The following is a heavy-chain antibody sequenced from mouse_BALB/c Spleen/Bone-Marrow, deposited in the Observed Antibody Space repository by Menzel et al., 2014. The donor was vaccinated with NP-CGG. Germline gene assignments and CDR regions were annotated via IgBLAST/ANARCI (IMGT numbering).Heavy chain of an antibody. CDR1: GYTFTSYW. CDR2: INPSTGYT. D-gene: IGHD2-14*01. V-gene: IGHV1-7*01. Sequence: QVQLQQSGAELAKPGASVKMSCKASGYTFTSYWMHWVKQRPGQGLEWIGYINPSTGYTEYNQKFKDKATLTADKSSSTAYMQLSSLTSEDSAVYYCARPHRYGYYAMDYWGQGTSVTVSS. J-gene: IGHJ4*01. CDR3: ARPHRYGYYAMDY.